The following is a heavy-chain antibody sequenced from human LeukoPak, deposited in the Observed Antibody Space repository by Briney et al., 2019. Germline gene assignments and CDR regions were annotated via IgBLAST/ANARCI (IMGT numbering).Heavy chain of an antibody. CDR2: ISGSGGST. V-gene: IGHV3-23*01. Sequence: PGGSLRLSCAASGFTFGSYAMSWVRQAPGKGLEWVSGISGSGGSTHYADSVKGRSSVSRDDSKNMLFLQMKSLRVEDTAVYYCAKDFDYWGQGTLVTVSS. J-gene: IGHJ4*02. CDR3: AKDFDY. CDR1: GFTFGSYA.